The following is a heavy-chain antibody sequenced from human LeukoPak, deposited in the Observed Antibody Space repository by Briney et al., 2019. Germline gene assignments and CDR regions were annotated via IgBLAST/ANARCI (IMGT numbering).Heavy chain of an antibody. V-gene: IGHV4-59*08. Sequence: SETLSLTCTVSGGSISSYYWSWIRRPPGKGREWSGCIYYSGSTNYNPSLKSRVTISVDTSKNQFSLKLSSVTAADTAVYYCARHSYGSGSYNGMDVWGKGTTVTVSS. CDR3: ARHSYGSGSYNGMDV. CDR2: IYYSGST. D-gene: IGHD3-10*01. J-gene: IGHJ6*04. CDR1: GGSISSYY.